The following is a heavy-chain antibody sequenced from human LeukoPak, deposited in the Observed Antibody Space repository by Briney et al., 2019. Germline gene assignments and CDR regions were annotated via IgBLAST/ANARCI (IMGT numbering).Heavy chain of an antibody. Sequence: SETLSLTCTVSGGSISSYYWSWIRQPPGKGLEWIGYIYYSGSTNYNPSLKSRVTTSVDTSKNQFSLKLSSVTAADTAVYYCARHPREFLPFDPWGQGTLVTVSS. D-gene: IGHD3-10*01. V-gene: IGHV4-59*08. CDR2: IYYSGST. CDR1: GGSISSYY. CDR3: ARHPREFLPFDP. J-gene: IGHJ5*02.